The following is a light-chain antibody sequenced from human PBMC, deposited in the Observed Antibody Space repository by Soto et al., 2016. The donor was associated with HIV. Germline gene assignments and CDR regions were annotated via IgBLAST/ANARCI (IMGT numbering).Light chain of an antibody. CDR1: QSINDW. J-gene: IGKJ1*01. CDR3: QQYNTPPWT. CDR2: KVS. Sequence: DIRMTQSPSTLSASLGDRVTITCRASQSINDWLAWYQQKPGTPPSLLIYKVSTLESGVPSRFSGVGFGTDFTLTISTLQPEDSAIYYCQQYNTPPWTFGQGTKVEI. V-gene: IGKV1-5*03.